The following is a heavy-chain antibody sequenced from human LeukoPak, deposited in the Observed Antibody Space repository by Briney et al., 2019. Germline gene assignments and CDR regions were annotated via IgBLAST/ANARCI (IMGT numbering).Heavy chain of an antibody. Sequence: GGSLRLSCAASGFTFDGFGMNWVRQAPGKGLEWVSGINWNGGSTGYADSVKGRFTISRDNPKNSLYLQMNSPRAEDTALYHCAIGIYGLSYYMDVWGKGTTVTVSS. D-gene: IGHD1-14*01. CDR1: GFTFDGFG. J-gene: IGHJ6*03. CDR3: AIGIYGLSYYMDV. CDR2: INWNGGST. V-gene: IGHV3-20*01.